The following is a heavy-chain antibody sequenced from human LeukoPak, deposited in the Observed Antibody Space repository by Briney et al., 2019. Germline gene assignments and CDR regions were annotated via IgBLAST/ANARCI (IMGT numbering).Heavy chain of an antibody. V-gene: IGHV4-59*08. CDR2: IYYSGST. CDR1: GGSISSYY. D-gene: IGHD2-2*01. CDR3: ARLSGPAAYYYDGMDV. Sequence: SETLSLTCTVSGGSISSYYWSWIRQPPGKGLEWIGYIYYSGSTNYNPSLKSRVTISVDTSKNQFSLKLSSVTAADTAVYYCARLSGPAAYYYDGMDVWGQGTTVTVSS. J-gene: IGHJ6*02.